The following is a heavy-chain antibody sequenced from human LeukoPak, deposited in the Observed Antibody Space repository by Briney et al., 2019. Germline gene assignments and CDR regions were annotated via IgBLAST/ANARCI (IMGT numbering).Heavy chain of an antibody. V-gene: IGHV3-21*01. Sequence: GGSLRLSCAASGFSFMNAWMIWVRQAPGKGLEWVSSISSSSSYIYYADSVKGRFTISRDNAKNSLYLQMNSLRAEDTAVYYCARGPGIAAAGTHWFDPWGQGTLVTVSS. J-gene: IGHJ5*02. CDR1: GFSFMNAW. D-gene: IGHD6-13*01. CDR3: ARGPGIAAAGTHWFDP. CDR2: ISSSSSYI.